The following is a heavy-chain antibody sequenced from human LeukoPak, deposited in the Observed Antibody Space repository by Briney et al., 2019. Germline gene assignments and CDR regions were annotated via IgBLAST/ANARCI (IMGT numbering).Heavy chain of an antibody. CDR3: ARALVVAVTTRFDP. Sequence: SETLSLTCTVSGGSISSYYWSWIRQPPGKGLEWIGYIYYSGSTNYNPSLKSRVTISVDTSKNQFSLKLSSVTAADTAVYYCARALVVAVTTRFDPWGQGTLVTVSS. V-gene: IGHV4-59*01. CDR1: GGSISSYY. CDR2: IYYSGST. D-gene: IGHD2-15*01. J-gene: IGHJ5*02.